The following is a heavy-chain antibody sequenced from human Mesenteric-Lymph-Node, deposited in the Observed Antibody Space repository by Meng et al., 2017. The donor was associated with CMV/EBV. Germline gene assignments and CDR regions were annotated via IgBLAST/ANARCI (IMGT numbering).Heavy chain of an antibody. D-gene: IGHD3-22*01. V-gene: IGHV4-59*01. J-gene: IGHJ4*02. CDR2: IYYSGSI. Sequence: YWSWIRQPPGKGLEWIGYIYYSGSINYTPSLKSRVTISVDTSKNQFSLKLSSVTAADTAVYYCARARTWDYYDSSGYRTGLYYFDYWGQGTLVTVSS. CDR3: ARARTWDYYDSSGYRTGLYYFDY. CDR1: Y.